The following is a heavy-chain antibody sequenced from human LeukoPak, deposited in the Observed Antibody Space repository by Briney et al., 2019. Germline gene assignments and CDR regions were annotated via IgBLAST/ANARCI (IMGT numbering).Heavy chain of an antibody. V-gene: IGHV3-21*01. CDR1: GFTFSSYS. CDR2: ISSSSSYI. CDR3: ARPSGSTRADAIDI. J-gene: IGHJ3*02. Sequence: PGGSLRLSCAASGFTFSSYSMNWVRQAPGKGLEWVSSISSSSSYIYYADSVKGRFTISRDNAKNSLYLQMNSLRAEDTAVYYCARPSGSTRADAIDIWGQGTMVTVSS.